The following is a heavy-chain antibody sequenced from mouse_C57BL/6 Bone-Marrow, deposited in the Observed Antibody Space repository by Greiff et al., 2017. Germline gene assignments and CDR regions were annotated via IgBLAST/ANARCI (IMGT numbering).Heavy chain of an antibody. CDR3: ASGEYYGSSSHVDV. CDR2: IDPSDSET. D-gene: IGHD1-1*01. V-gene: IGHV1-52*01. CDR1: GYTFTSYW. Sequence: QVQLQQPGAELVRPGSSVKLSCKASGYTFTSYWMHWVKQRPIQGLEWIGNIDPSDSETHYNQKFKDKATLTVDKSSSTAYMQLSSLTSEDSAVYYCASGEYYGSSSHVDVWGTGTTVTVSS. J-gene: IGHJ1*03.